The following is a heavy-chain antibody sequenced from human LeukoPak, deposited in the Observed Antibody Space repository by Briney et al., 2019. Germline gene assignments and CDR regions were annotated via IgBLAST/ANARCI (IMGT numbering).Heavy chain of an antibody. J-gene: IGHJ5*02. V-gene: IGHV3-21*01. CDR1: GFKFSSYS. CDR3: ARSGYNRFDP. Sequence: GGSLRLSCAASGFKFSSYSMKWVRQAPGKGLEWVSFISSSSSYIYYADSVKGRFTISRDNAKNSLYLQMNSLRAEDTAVYYCARSGYNRFDPWGQGTLVTVSS. CDR2: ISSSSSYI. D-gene: IGHD5-12*01.